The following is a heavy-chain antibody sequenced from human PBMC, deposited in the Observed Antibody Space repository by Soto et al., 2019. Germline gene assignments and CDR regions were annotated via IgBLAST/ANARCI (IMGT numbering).Heavy chain of an antibody. D-gene: IGHD3-10*01. CDR3: ARAESDPLMWYGEPYATPPQTVDY. Sequence: QVQLVQAVAEVKMPGASVKVSCTTSGYTFTRYGVTWLRQAPGRRLEWMGSLSAKHDNTHYAHNLQGRITMTTDISTTTAYMERRSLRSDDTAIYYCARAESDPLMWYGEPYATPPQTVDYWCQGTLLTVSS. CDR2: LSAKHDNT. V-gene: IGHV1-18*01. CDR1: GYTFTRYG. J-gene: IGHJ4*02.